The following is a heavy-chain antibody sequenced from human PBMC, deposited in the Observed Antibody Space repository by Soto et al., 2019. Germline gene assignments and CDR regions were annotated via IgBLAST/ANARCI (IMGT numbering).Heavy chain of an antibody. Sequence: GGSLRLSCAASGFTFSSYGMHWVRQAPGKGLEWVAVISYDGSNKYYADSVKGRFTISRDNSKNTLYLQMNSLRAEDTAVYYCAKDEVSGYDTVGDGAFDIWGQGTMVTVSS. V-gene: IGHV3-30*18. CDR1: GFTFSSYG. CDR2: ISYDGSNK. CDR3: AKDEVSGYDTVGDGAFDI. D-gene: IGHD5-12*01. J-gene: IGHJ3*02.